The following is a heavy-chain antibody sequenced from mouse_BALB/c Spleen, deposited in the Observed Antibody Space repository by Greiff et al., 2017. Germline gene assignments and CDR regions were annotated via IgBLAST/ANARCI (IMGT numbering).Heavy chain of an antibody. CDR2: IYPGDGNT. Sequence: QVQLQQSGPGLVKPGALVKISCKASGYTFTSYDINWVKQRPGQGLEWIGWIYPGDGNTKYNEKFKGKGTLTADKSSSTAYMQLSSLTSENSAVYFCAYGNYAMDYWGQGTSVTVSS. V-gene: IGHV1S56*01. D-gene: IGHD2-1*01. J-gene: IGHJ4*01. CDR1: GYTFTSYD. CDR3: AYGNYAMDY.